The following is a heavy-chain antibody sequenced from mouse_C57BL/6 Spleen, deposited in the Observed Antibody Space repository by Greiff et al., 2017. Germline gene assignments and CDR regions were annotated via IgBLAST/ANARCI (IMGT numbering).Heavy chain of an antibody. Sequence: QVQLQQPGAELVKPGASVKLSCKASGYTFTSYWMHWVKQRPGQGHEWIGMIHPNSGSTNYNEKFKSKATLTVDKSSSTAYMQLSSLTSEDSAVYYCARTGTDAMDYGGQGTSVTVAS. V-gene: IGHV1-64*01. CDR2: IHPNSGST. J-gene: IGHJ4*01. D-gene: IGHD4-1*01. CDR3: ARTGTDAMDY. CDR1: GYTFTSYW.